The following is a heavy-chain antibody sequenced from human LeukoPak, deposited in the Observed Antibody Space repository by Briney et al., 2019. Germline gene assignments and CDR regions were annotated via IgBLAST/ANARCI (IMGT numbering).Heavy chain of an antibody. V-gene: IGHV4-59*01. Sequence: SETLSLTCTVSGGSISGYYWSWIRQTPGKGLEWIGYIYSSGSTIYNPSLKSRVTMSVDTSMNQFSLRLSSVTAADTAIYYCARTYGGGVTDAFDIWGQGTIVTVSS. J-gene: IGHJ3*02. CDR2: IYSSGST. CDR1: GGSISGYY. CDR3: ARTYGGGVTDAFDI. D-gene: IGHD2-21*01.